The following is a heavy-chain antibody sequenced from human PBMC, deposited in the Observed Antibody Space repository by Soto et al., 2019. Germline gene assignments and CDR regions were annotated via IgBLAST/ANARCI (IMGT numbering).Heavy chain of an antibody. CDR2: ISPSSGYI. V-gene: IGHV3-21*01. CDR1: GFIFHTYN. D-gene: IGHD2-2*01. J-gene: IGHJ4*02. CDR3: VREGPYCSSVSCSFDS. Sequence: EVQLVESGGGLVKPGGSLRLSCSTSGFIFHTYNMNWVRQAPGKGLEWVSSISPSSGYIYYADSVKGRFTISRDNANNSLYLQLNSLRAEDTAVYYCVREGPYCSSVSCSFDSWGQGTLVTVAS.